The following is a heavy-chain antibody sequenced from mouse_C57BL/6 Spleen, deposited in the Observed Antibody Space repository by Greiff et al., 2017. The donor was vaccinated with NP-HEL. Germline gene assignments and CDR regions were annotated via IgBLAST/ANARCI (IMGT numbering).Heavy chain of an antibody. Sequence: QVQLQQSGAELVRPGTSVKVSCKASGYAFTNYLIEWVKQRPGQGLEWIGVINPGSGGTNYNEKFKGKATLTADKSSSTAYMQLSSLTSEDSAVYFCAVTGRDFDVWGTGTTVTVSS. CDR3: AVTGRDFDV. CDR2: INPGSGGT. D-gene: IGHD2-12*01. J-gene: IGHJ1*03. CDR1: GYAFTNYL. V-gene: IGHV1-54*01.